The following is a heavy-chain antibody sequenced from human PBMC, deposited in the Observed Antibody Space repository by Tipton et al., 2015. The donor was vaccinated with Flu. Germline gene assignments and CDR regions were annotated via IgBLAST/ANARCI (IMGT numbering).Heavy chain of an antibody. CDR2: IYTSGST. CDR1: GGSISSYY. CDR3: ARDLGRMVTAPGAGWFDP. J-gene: IGHJ5*02. V-gene: IGHV4-4*07. Sequence: TLSLTCTVSGGSISSYYWSWIRQPAGKGLEWIGRIYTSGSTNYNPSLKSRVTMSVDTSKNQFSLKLSSVTAADTAVYYCARDLGRMVTAPGAGWFDPWGQGTLVTVSS. D-gene: IGHD2-21*02.